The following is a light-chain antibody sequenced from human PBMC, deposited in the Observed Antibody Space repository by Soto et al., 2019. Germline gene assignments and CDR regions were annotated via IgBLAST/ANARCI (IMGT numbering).Light chain of an antibody. J-gene: IGKJ5*01. CDR2: AAS. CDR1: QSISSY. Sequence: DIQMTQSPSSLSASVGDRVTITCRASQSISSYLNWYQQKPGKAPNLLIYAASSLQSGVPSRFSGSGSGTDFTLTISSLQPEDFSTYYCQQSYSTPPITLGQGTRLEIK. CDR3: QQSYSTPPIT. V-gene: IGKV1-39*01.